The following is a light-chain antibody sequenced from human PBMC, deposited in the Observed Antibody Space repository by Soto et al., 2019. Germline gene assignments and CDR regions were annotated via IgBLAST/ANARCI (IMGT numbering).Light chain of an antibody. CDR1: SDDIGRYHY. CDR2: EVS. CDR3: ASYTSSSTSVI. J-gene: IGLJ2*01. Sequence: QSVLTQPASVSGSPGQSITISCTGTSDDIGRYHYVSWYQQHPGKAPKLIIFEVSNRPSGISSRFSGSKSGNTASLTISGLQAEDEADYYCASYTSSSTSVIFGRGTKVTVL. V-gene: IGLV2-14*01.